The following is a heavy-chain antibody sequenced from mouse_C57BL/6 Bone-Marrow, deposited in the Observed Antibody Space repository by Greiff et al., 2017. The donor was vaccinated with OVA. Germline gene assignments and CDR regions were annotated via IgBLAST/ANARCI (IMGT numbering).Heavy chain of an antibody. CDR3: ARSWGKYYFDY. D-gene: IGHD2-1*01. V-gene: IGHV1-82*01. CDR2: IYPGDGDT. Sequence: QVQLQQSGPELVKPGASVKISCKASGYAFSSSWMNWVKQRPGKGLEWIGRIYPGDGDTNYNGKFKGKATLTADKSSSTAYMQLSSLTSEDSAVYFCARSWGKYYFDYWGQGTTLTVSS. CDR1: GYAFSSSW. J-gene: IGHJ2*01.